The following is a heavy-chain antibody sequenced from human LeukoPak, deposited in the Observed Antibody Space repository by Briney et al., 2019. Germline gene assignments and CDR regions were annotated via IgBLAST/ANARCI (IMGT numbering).Heavy chain of an antibody. CDR1: GYTFTGYY. J-gene: IGHJ4*02. V-gene: IGHV1-2*02. CDR3: ARVSERFGELLGFDY. D-gene: IGHD3-10*01. CDR2: INPNSGGT. Sequence: ASVKVSCKASGYTFTGYYMHWVRQAPGQGLEWMGWINPNSGGTNYAQKLQGRVTMTTDTSTSTAYMELRSLRSDDTAVYYCARVSERFGELLGFDYWGQGTLVTVSS.